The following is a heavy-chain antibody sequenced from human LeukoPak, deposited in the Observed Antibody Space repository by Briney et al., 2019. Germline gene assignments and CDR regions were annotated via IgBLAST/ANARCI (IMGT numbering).Heavy chain of an antibody. J-gene: IGHJ4*02. Sequence: GGSLRLSCAASGFSVSRAYMNWVRQAPGKGLEWVSMIHSGGSTDYADSVKGRFTISRDNSKNALYLEMTSLRVEDTALCFCTRENPNYCSTTICSGGSDCWGQGTLVTVSA. CDR1: GFSVSRAY. CDR3: TRENPNYCSTTICSGGSDC. CDR2: IHSGGST. D-gene: IGHD2-2*01. V-gene: IGHV3-66*01.